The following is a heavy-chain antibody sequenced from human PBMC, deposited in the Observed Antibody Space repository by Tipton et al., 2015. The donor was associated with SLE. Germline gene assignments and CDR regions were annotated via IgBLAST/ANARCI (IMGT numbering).Heavy chain of an antibody. CDR3: AKEEGINWNYDYYYGMDV. V-gene: IGHV3-23*01. D-gene: IGHD1-20*01. Sequence: GSLRLSCAASGFTFSSYAMSWVRQAPGKGLEWVSAISGSGGSTYYADSVKGRFTISRDNSKNTLYLQMNSLRAEDTAVYYCAKEEGINWNYDYYYGMDVWGQGTTVTVSS. CDR1: GFTFSSYA. J-gene: IGHJ6*02. CDR2: ISGSGGST.